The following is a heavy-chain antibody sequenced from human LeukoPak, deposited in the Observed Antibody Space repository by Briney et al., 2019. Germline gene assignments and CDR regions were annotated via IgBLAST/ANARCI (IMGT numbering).Heavy chain of an antibody. CDR2: VSYDGSNK. J-gene: IGHJ2*01. CDR1: GFTFSGHA. D-gene: IGHD3-9*01. Sequence: PGGSLRLSCAASGFTFSGHAMHWVRQAPGKGLEWVAIVSYDGSNKYHADSVKGRFIISRDNSKNTLYLQMNSLTAEDTAVYYCARDHFMYYDISTGYLGYFDLWGRGMVVAVSS. V-gene: IGHV3-30-3*01. CDR3: ARDHFMYYDISTGYLGYFDL.